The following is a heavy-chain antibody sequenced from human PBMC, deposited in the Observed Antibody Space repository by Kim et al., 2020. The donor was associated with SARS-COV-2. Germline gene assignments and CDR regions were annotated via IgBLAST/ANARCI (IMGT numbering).Heavy chain of an antibody. J-gene: IGHJ4*02. Sequence: SVKGRFTISRDNAKNSLYLQMNSLRAEDTAVYYCAREPALIVAVVGQFDYWGQGTLVTVSS. CDR3: AREPALIVAVVGQFDY. D-gene: IGHD6-19*01. V-gene: IGHV3-11*06.